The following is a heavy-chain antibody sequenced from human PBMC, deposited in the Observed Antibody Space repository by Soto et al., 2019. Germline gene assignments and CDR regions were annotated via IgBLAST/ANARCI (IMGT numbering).Heavy chain of an antibody. CDR3: ARGSYYDSSGYYLYYFDY. CDR2: INSDGSST. J-gene: IGHJ4*02. Sequence: DVQLVESGGGLVQPGGSLRLSCAASGFTFSSYWMHWVRQAPGKGLVWVSRINSDGSSTSYADSVKGRFTISRDNAKNTLYLQMNSLRAEDTAVYYCARGSYYDSSGYYLYYFDYWGQGTLVTVSS. CDR1: GFTFSSYW. V-gene: IGHV3-74*01. D-gene: IGHD3-22*01.